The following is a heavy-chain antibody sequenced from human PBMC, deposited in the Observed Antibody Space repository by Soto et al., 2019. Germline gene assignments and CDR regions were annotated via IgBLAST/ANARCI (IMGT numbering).Heavy chain of an antibody. CDR1: GGSISSGDYY. D-gene: IGHD3-10*01. V-gene: IGHV4-30-4*01. CDR3: ASAEVVRDYYFDY. CDR2: IYYSGST. Sequence: KPSETLSLTCTVSGGSISSGDYYWSWIRQPPGKGLEWIGYIYYSGSTYYNPSLKSRVTISVDTSKNQFSLKLSSVTAADTAVYYCASAEVVRDYYFDYWGQGTLVTVSS. J-gene: IGHJ4*02.